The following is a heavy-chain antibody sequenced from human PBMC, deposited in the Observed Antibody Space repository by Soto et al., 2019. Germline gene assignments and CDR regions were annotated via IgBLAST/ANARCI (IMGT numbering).Heavy chain of an antibody. CDR3: TRGRVRRDGYNWAY. Sequence: GGSLRLSCTASGFTFGDYAMSWVRQAPGKGLEWVGFIRSKAYGGTTEYAASVKGRFTISRDDSKSIAYLQMNSLKTEDTAVYYCTRGRVRRDGYNWAYWGQGTLVTVSS. CDR1: GFTFGDYA. D-gene: IGHD5-12*01. V-gene: IGHV3-49*04. J-gene: IGHJ4*02. CDR2: IRSKAYGGTT.